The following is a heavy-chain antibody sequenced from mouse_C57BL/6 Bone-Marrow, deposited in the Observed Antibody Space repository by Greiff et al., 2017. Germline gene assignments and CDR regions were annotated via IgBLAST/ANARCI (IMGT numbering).Heavy chain of an antibody. CDR3: VTYYSNNDWYFDV. V-gene: IGHV10-1*01. CDR2: IRSKSNNYAT. D-gene: IGHD2-5*01. CDR1: GFSFNTYA. Sequence: VQLKESGGGLVQPKGSLKLSCAASGFSFNTYAMNWVRQAPGKGLEWVARIRSKSNNYATYYADSVKDRFTISRDDSESMLYLQMNNLKTEDTAMYYCVTYYSNNDWYFDVWGTGTTVTVSS. J-gene: IGHJ1*03.